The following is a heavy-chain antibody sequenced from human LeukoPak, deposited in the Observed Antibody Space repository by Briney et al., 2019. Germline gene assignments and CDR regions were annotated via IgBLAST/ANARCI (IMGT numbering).Heavy chain of an antibody. Sequence: SETLSLTCTVSGVAISSGNWWSWVRPLPRKGLEWIGDIFHGGSTNYNPSLKSRVTISVDTSKNQFSLKLSSVTAADTAVYYCARVRYYGSGKHNNWFDPWGQGTLVTVSS. CDR1: GVAISSGNW. CDR2: IFHGGST. J-gene: IGHJ5*02. CDR3: ARVRYYGSGKHNNWFDP. V-gene: IGHV4-4*02. D-gene: IGHD3-10*01.